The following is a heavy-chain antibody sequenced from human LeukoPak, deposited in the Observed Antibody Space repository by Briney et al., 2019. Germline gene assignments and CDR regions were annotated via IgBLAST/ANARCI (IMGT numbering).Heavy chain of an antibody. J-gene: IGHJ4*02. D-gene: IGHD3-22*01. CDR3: ASPDSSGYYYDY. Sequence: ASVKVSCKASGYTFTGYYMHWMRQAPGQGLEWMGWINPNSGGTNYAQKFQGRVTMTRDTSISTAYMELSRLRSDDTAVYYCASPDSSGYYYDYWGQGTLVTVSS. CDR2: INPNSGGT. V-gene: IGHV1-2*02. CDR1: GYTFTGYY.